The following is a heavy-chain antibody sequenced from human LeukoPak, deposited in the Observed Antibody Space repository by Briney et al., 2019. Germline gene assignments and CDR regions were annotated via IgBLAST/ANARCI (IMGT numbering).Heavy chain of an antibody. CDR2: IYHSGST. CDR1: GYSISSGYY. V-gene: IGHV4-38-2*02. D-gene: IGHD5-18*01. Sequence: SETLSLTCTVSGYSISSGYYWGWIRQPPGKGLEWIGSIYHSGSTYYNPSLKSRVTISVDTSKNRFSLKLSSVTAADTAVYYCATTLHGIQLWRQWGQGTLVTVSS. J-gene: IGHJ4*02. CDR3: ATTLHGIQLWRQ.